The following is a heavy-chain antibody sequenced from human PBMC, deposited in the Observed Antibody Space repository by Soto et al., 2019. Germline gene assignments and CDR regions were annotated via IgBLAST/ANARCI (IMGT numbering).Heavy chain of an antibody. V-gene: IGHV3-33*01. CDR3: AREAGYCSGGSCYRTLYYFDY. Sequence: QVQLVESGGGVVQPGRSLRLSCAASGFTFSSYGMHWVRQAPGKGLEWVAVIWYDGSNKYYADSVKGRFTISRDNSENTLYLQMNSLRAEDTAVYYCAREAGYCSGGSCYRTLYYFDYWGQGTLVTVSS. CDR2: IWYDGSNK. CDR1: GFTFSSYG. D-gene: IGHD2-15*01. J-gene: IGHJ4*02.